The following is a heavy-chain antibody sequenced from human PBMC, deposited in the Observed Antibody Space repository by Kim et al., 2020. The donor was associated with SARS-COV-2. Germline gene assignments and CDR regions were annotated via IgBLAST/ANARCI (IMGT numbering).Heavy chain of an antibody. CDR3: ARDMGMEQRPPTGFDY. J-gene: IGHJ4*02. Sequence: GGSLRLSCAASGFTFSSYSMNWVRQAPGKGLEWVSSISSSSSYIYYADSVKGRFTISRDNAKNSLYLQMNSLRAEDTAVYYCARDMGMEQRPPTGFDYWGQGTLVTVSS. CDR2: ISSSSSYI. D-gene: IGHD1-1*01. CDR1: GFTFSSYS. V-gene: IGHV3-21*01.